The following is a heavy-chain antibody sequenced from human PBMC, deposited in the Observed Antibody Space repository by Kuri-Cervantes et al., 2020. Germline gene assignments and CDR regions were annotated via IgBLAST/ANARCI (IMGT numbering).Heavy chain of an antibody. J-gene: IGHJ4*02. V-gene: IGHV1-8*03. CDR2: MNPNSGNT. Sequence: ASVKVSCKASGYTFTSYGISWVRQATGQGLEWMGWMNPNSGNTGYAQKFQGRVTITADKSTSTAYMELSSLRSEDTAVYYCARVRASVAFDYWGQGTLVTVSS. CDR1: GYTFTSYG. CDR3: ARVRASVAFDY.